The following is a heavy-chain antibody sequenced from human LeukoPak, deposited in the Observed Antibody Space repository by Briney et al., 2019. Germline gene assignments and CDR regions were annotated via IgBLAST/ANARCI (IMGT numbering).Heavy chain of an antibody. CDR3: ARTDIVIVPAAGVPPIYYYYMDV. Sequence: SETLSLTCAVSGYSISSGYYWGWIRQPPGKGLEWIGSIYHSGSTYYNPSLKSRVTISVDTSKNQFSLKLSSVTAADTAVYYCARTDIVIVPAAGVPPIYYYYMDVWGKGTTVTVSS. J-gene: IGHJ6*03. D-gene: IGHD2-2*01. CDR2: IYHSGST. CDR1: GYSISSGYY. V-gene: IGHV4-38-2*01.